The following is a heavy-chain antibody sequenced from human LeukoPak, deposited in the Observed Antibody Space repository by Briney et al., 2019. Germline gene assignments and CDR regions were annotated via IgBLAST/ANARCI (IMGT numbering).Heavy chain of an antibody. Sequence: SETLSFTCTVSGGTISSYYWSWIRQPPGKGLKWIGYFYSGSTSYNVSLKSRVTISVDTSKNQVSLKLSSVTAADTAVYYCARSDCTSGVCYSFDFWGQGTLVSVSS. CDR2: FYSGST. D-gene: IGHD2-8*01. J-gene: IGHJ4*02. CDR1: GGTISSYY. V-gene: IGHV4-59*08. CDR3: ARSDCTSGVCYSFDF.